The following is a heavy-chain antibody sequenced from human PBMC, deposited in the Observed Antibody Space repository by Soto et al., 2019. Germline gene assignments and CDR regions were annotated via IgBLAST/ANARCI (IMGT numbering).Heavy chain of an antibody. CDR1: GDSVRSGSFY. V-gene: IGHV4-61*03. CDR2: IYYTGRT. CDR3: ARDSTAFVFDY. J-gene: IGHJ4*02. D-gene: IGHD2-2*01. Sequence: AETLSLTCTVSGDSVRSGSFYWSWIRQPPGKGLEWIGYIYYTGRTSYNPSLKSRVTISIDPSKNHFALNLTSVTAADTAIYYCARDSTAFVFDYWGQGALVTVSS.